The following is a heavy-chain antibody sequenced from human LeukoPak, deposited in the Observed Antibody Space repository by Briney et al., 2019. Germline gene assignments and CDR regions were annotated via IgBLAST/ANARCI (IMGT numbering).Heavy chain of an antibody. D-gene: IGHD2-2*01. CDR2: ISSFSGTI. V-gene: IGHV3-48*04. CDR1: GFTFSSYG. Sequence: GGSLRLSCAASGFTFSSYGMHWVRQAPGKGLEWVSYISSFSGTINYADSVKGRFTISRDNAKNSLYLQMNSLRAEDTAVYYCARLGRGCSSTSCYANYYYYYYMDVWGKGTTVTISS. CDR3: ARLGRGCSSTSCYANYYYYYYMDV. J-gene: IGHJ6*03.